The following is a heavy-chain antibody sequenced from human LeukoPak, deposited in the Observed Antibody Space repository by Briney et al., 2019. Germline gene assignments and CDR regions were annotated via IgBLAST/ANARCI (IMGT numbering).Heavy chain of an antibody. CDR2: TSYDGSNN. CDR1: GFTFSNAW. Sequence: GGSLRLSCAASGFTFSNAWMSWVRQAPGKGLEWVAVTSYDGSNNHYADSVKGRFTISRDNPKNTLYLQMNSLRVEDTAVYYCSNFNLWGRGTLVTVPS. V-gene: IGHV3-30*18. CDR3: SNFNL. J-gene: IGHJ2*01.